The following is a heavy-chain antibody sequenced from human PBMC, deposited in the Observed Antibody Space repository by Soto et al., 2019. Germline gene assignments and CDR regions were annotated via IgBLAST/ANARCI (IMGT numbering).Heavy chain of an antibody. CDR1: GFTFSSYS. V-gene: IGHV3-21*01. CDR3: ARDRSRWGPYSLPYAMHV. D-gene: IGHD2-21*01. J-gene: IGHJ6*02. CDR2: ISSSSSYI. Sequence: GGSLRLSCAASGFTFSSYSMNWVRQAPEKGLEWVSSISSSSSYIYYADSVKGRFTISRDNAKNSLYLQMNSLRAEDTAVYYCARDRSRWGPYSLPYAMHVWGQGTTVTVSS.